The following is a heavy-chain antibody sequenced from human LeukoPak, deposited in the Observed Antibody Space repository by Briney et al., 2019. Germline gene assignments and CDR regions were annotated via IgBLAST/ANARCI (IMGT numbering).Heavy chain of an antibody. V-gene: IGHV4-39*01. CDR2: IYYSGST. D-gene: IGHD5-12*01. CDR3: ARHLYSGYDRALDY. J-gene: IGHJ4*02. Sequence: PSETLSLTCTVSGGSISSSSYYWGWIRQPPGKGLGWIGSIYYSGSTYYNPSLKSRVTISVDTSKNQSSLKLSSVPAADTAVYYCARHLYSGYDRALDYWGQGTLVTVSS. CDR1: GGSISSSSYY.